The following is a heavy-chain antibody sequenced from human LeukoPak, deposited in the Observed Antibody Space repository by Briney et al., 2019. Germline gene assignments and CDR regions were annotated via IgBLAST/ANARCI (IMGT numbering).Heavy chain of an antibody. D-gene: IGHD2-2*01. CDR1: GGSISSSSYF. J-gene: IGHJ5*02. CDR3: ARHGPIVVVPAAIGWFDP. CDR2: IYYSGST. V-gene: IGHV4-39*01. Sequence: SETLSLTCTVSGGSISSSSYFWGWIRQPPGKGLEWIGSIYYSGSTYYNPSLKSRVTISVDTSKNQFSLKLSSVTAADTAVYYCARHGPIVVVPAAIGWFDPWGQGTLVTVSS.